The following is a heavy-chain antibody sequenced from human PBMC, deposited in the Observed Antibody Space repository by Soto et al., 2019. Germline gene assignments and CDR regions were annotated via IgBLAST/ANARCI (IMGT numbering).Heavy chain of an antibody. CDR1: GYTFTSYD. CDR2: MNPNSGNT. Sequence: QVQLVQSGAEVKKPGASVKVSCKASGYTFTSYDINWVRQATGQGLEWMGWMNPNSGNTGYAQKFQGRVTMTRDTSISTAYMELGGLSDEDTAVYYCAGPWNKQWGQGTPVTVSS. V-gene: IGHV1-8*01. J-gene: IGHJ4*02. CDR3: AGPWNKQ. D-gene: IGHD1-1*01.